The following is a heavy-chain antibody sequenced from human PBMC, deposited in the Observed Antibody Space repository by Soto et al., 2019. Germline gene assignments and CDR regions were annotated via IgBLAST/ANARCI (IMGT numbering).Heavy chain of an antibody. Sequence: RASVKVSCKASGFTFTSSAVQWVRQARGQRLEWIGWIVVGSGNTNYAQKFQERVTITRDMSTSTAYMELSSLRSEDTAVYYCAADRRDDFWSGYRVNYYYGMDVWGQGTTVTVSS. V-gene: IGHV1-58*01. J-gene: IGHJ6*02. D-gene: IGHD3-3*01. CDR2: IVVGSGNT. CDR3: AADRRDDFWSGYRVNYYYGMDV. CDR1: GFTFTSSA.